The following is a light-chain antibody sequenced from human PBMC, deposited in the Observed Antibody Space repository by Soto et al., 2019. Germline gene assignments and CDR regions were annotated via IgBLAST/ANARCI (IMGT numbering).Light chain of an antibody. Sequence: DIQMTQSPSTLSASVGDRVTITCRASQSISTWLAWYQQKSGKAPKLLIYAASNLLSGVPLRFSGSGAGTNFTLTISSLQPEDFGTYYCQQSYKTPHTFGQGTKLETK. CDR3: QQSYKTPHT. V-gene: IGKV1-39*01. CDR2: AAS. J-gene: IGKJ2*01. CDR1: QSISTW.